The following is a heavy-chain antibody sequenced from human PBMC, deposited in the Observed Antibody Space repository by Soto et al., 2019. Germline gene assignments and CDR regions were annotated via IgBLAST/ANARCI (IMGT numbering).Heavy chain of an antibody. CDR2: IKQDGSDK. CDR1: GFTFRSYW. J-gene: IGHJ3*02. CDR3: ARDKNVYNFFGADDAFDI. V-gene: IGHV3-7*05. D-gene: IGHD1-20*01. Sequence: EVQLVESGAGLVQPGGSLRLSCAASGFTFRSYWMSCVRQATGKGLEWVASIKQDGSDKYYVESVNGRFTISRDNAENSVDLLMNTGRAEDSAVYYCARDKNVYNFFGADDAFDIWCQGTMVSVSS.